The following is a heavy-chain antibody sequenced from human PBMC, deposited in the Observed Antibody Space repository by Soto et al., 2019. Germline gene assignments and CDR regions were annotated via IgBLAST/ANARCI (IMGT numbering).Heavy chain of an antibody. CDR3: ARGDSGYDPQDYYYYGMDV. D-gene: IGHD5-12*01. V-gene: IGHV4-34*01. Sequence: NPSETLSLTCAVYGGSFSGYYWSWIRQPPGKGLEWIGEINHSGSTNYNPSLKSRVTISVDTSKNQFSLKLSSVTAADTAVYYCARGDSGYDPQDYYYYGMDVWGQGTTVTVSS. CDR1: GGSFSGYY. J-gene: IGHJ6*02. CDR2: INHSGST.